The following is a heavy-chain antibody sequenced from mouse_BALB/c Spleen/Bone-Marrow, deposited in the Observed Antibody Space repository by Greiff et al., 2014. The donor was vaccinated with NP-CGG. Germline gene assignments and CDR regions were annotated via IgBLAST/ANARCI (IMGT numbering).Heavy chain of an antibody. J-gene: IGHJ4*01. V-gene: IGHV5-6*01. CDR1: GFTFSSYG. CDR2: ISSGGSYT. D-gene: IGHD1-1*01. CDR3: ARHNYGYYAMDY. Sequence: EVNVVESGGDLVKSGGSLKLSCAASGFTFSSYGMSWVRRTPDKRLEWVAIISSGGSYTYYPDSVKGRFTISRGNAKNTLYLQMSSLKSEDTAMYYCARHNYGYYAMDYWGQGTSVTVSS.